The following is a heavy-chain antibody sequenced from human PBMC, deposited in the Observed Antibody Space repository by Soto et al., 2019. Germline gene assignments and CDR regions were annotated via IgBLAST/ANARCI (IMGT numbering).Heavy chain of an antibody. CDR3: ARDRSADPFFRYFQH. Sequence: GPPRLSCAASGFIFTSYSLVWVRQAPGKGLEWVSSISSRSDSIYYADSVKGRFTISRDNAQNSLYLQMNSLTSEDTAVYYCARDRSADPFFRYFQHWGPGT. CDR2: ISSRSDSI. CDR1: GFIFTSYS. D-gene: IGHD6-19*01. J-gene: IGHJ1*01. V-gene: IGHV3-21*01.